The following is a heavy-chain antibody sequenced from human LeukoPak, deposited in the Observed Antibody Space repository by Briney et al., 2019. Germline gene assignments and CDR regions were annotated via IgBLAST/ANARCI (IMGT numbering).Heavy chain of an antibody. V-gene: IGHV3-30*02. J-gene: IGHJ4*02. CDR1: GFTFSSYG. D-gene: IGHD6-13*01. CDR2: IRYDGSNK. CDR3: AKSAPGYSSSWSPFDY. Sequence: GGSLRLSCAASGFTFSSYGMHWVRQAPGKGLEWVAFIRYDGSNKYYADSVKGRFTISRDNSKNTLYLQMNSLRAEDTAVYYCAKSAPGYSSSWSPFDYWGQGTLVTASS.